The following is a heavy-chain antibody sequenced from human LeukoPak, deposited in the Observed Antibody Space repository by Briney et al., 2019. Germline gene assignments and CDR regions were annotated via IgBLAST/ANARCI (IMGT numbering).Heavy chain of an antibody. Sequence: ASVKVSCKDSGYTFTSYGISWVRQAPGQGLEWMGWISAYNGNTNYAQKLQGRVTMTTDTSTSTAYMELRRLRSDDTAVYYCARLKVTTRQTDYWGQGTLVTVSS. D-gene: IGHD4-4*01. CDR1: GYTFTSYG. J-gene: IGHJ4*02. V-gene: IGHV1-18*01. CDR2: ISAYNGNT. CDR3: ARLKVTTRQTDY.